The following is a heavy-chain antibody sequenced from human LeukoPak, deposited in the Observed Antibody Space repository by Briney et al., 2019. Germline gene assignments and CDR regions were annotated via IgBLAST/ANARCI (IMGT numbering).Heavy chain of an antibody. D-gene: IGHD3-22*01. CDR3: AKELRGSYYDSSGNLDY. CDR1: GFTFNTYA. CDR2: VSGSGNLI. J-gene: IGHJ4*02. V-gene: IGHV3-23*01. Sequence: GGSLRLSCAASGFTFNTYAMSWVRQAPGKGLEWVSAVSGSGNLIYYADSVKGRFTISIDNSKSTLYLQMNSLRAEDTAVYYCAKELRGSYYDSSGNLDYWGQGTLVTVSS.